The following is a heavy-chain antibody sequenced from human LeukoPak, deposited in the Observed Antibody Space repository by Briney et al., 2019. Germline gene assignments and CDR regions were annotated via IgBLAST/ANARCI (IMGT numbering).Heavy chain of an antibody. J-gene: IGHJ4*02. CDR1: GFTFSSYS. V-gene: IGHV3-21*01. CDR2: ISSSSSYI. Sequence: GGSLRLSCAASGFTFSSYSMNWVRQAPGKGLEWVSSISSSSSYIYYADSVKGRFTISRDNAKNSLYLQMNSLRAEDTAVYYCARGSVVRYCSSTSCPSDYWGQGTLVTVSS. CDR3: ARGSVVRYCSSTSCPSDY. D-gene: IGHD2-2*01.